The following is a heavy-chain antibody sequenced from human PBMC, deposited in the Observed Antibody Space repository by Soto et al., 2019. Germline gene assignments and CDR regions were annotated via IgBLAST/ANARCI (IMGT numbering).Heavy chain of an antibody. CDR2: IYYRGNT. D-gene: IGHD3-9*01. Sequence: SETLSLTCSVSDDSINSDKYYWGWIRQPPGKGLEWIGSIYYRGNTYYNPSLQTRVTISLDKSKSQFSLRLNSVTAADSAVYFCARLEGLATISYYFDFWGQGAQVTVSS. CDR1: DDSINSDKYY. J-gene: IGHJ4*02. CDR3: ARLEGLATISYYFDF. V-gene: IGHV4-39*01.